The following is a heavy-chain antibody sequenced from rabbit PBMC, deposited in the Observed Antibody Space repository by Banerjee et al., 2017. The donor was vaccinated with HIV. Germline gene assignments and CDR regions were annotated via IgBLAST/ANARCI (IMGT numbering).Heavy chain of an antibody. CDR2: INTSSGNA. CDR3: ARDNVGDGGYGYGDL. Sequence: QEQLEESGGDLVKPEGSLTLTCTASGFSFSNKYVMCWVRQAPGKGLEWIACINTSSGNAVYANWAKGRFTISKTSSTTVALQMTSLTAADTATYFCARDNVGDGGYGYGDLWGPGTLVTVS. CDR1: GFSFSNKYV. V-gene: IGHV1S45*01. J-gene: IGHJ4*01. D-gene: IGHD6-1*01.